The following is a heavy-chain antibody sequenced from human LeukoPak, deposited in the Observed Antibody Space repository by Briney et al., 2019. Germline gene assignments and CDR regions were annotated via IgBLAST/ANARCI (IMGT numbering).Heavy chain of an antibody. D-gene: IGHD1-1*01. CDR2: IYYSGST. CDR1: GGSISSSSYY. J-gene: IGHJ4*02. Sequence: SETLSLTCTVSGGSISSSSYYWGWIRQPPGKGLEWIGGIYYSGSTYYNPSLKSRVTISVDTSKNQFSLKLSSVTAADTAVYYCARETTTWDYWGQGTLVTVSS. CDR3: ARETTTWDY. V-gene: IGHV4-39*07.